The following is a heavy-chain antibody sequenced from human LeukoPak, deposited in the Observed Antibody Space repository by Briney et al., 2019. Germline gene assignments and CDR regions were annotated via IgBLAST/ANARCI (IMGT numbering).Heavy chain of an antibody. CDR2: IYYSGST. D-gene: IGHD3-10*01. V-gene: IGHV4-61*05. J-gene: IGHJ5*02. Sequence: SETLSLTCTVSGGSISSGPYYWGWIRQPPGKGLEWIGYIYYSGSTNYNPSLKSRVTISVDTSKNQFSLKLSSVTAADTAVYYCARVKGWYYGSGSYYRHDNWFDPWGQGTLVTVSS. CDR3: ARVKGWYYGSGSYYRHDNWFDP. CDR1: GGSISSGPYY.